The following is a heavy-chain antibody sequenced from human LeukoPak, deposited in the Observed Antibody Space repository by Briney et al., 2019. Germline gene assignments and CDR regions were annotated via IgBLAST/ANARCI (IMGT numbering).Heavy chain of an antibody. CDR2: ISYDGSNK. D-gene: IGHD3-10*01. CDR1: GGSFSGYY. J-gene: IGHJ3*02. Sequence: LSLTCAVYGGSFSGYYCSWIRQAPGKGLEWVAVISYDGSNKYYADSVKGRFTISRDNSKNTLYLQMNSLRAEDTAVYYCAKVGWFGELWVDAFDIWGQGTMVTVSS. CDR3: AKVGWFGELWVDAFDI. V-gene: IGHV3-30*18.